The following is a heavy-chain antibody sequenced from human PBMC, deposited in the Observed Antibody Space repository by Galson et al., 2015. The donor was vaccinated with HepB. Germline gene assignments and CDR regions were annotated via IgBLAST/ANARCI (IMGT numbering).Heavy chain of an antibody. J-gene: IGHJ3*02. D-gene: IGHD6-6*01. CDR2: IYHSGST. Sequence: TLSLTCAVSGGSISSGGHSWSWIRQPPGKGLEWIGYIYHSGSTYYNPSLKSRVTISVDRSKNQFSLKLSSVTAADTAVYYCAREMQYSSSSGIDAFDIWGQGTMVTVSS. CDR1: GGSISSGGHS. CDR3: AREMQYSSSSGIDAFDI. V-gene: IGHV4-30-2*01.